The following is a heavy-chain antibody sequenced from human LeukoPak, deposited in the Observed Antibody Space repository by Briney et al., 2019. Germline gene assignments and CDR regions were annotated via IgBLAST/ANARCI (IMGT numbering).Heavy chain of an antibody. CDR3: ARDPQQWLPSFDP. Sequence: GGSLRLSCAASGFTFSSYAMPWVRQAPGKGLEWVAVISYDGSNKYYADSVKGRLTISRDNSKNTLYLQMNSLRAEDTAVYYCARDPQQWLPSFDPWGQGTLVTVSS. V-gene: IGHV3-30-3*01. D-gene: IGHD6-19*01. CDR2: ISYDGSNK. J-gene: IGHJ5*02. CDR1: GFTFSSYA.